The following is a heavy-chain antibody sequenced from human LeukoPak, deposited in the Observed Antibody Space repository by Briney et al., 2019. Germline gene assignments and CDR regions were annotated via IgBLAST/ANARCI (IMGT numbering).Heavy chain of an antibody. V-gene: IGHV1-2*02. CDR1: AYTFTGYY. D-gene: IGHD4-17*01. J-gene: IGHJ4*02. CDR2: INPNSGGT. CDR3: ASIRYGDYPPDYFDY. Sequence: ASVKVSCKASAYTFTGYYMHWVRQAPGQGLEWMGWINPNSGGTKYAQKFQGRVAMTRDTSIRTIYLDLNSLQSDDTAVYFCASIRYGDYPPDYFDYWGQGTLVTVSS.